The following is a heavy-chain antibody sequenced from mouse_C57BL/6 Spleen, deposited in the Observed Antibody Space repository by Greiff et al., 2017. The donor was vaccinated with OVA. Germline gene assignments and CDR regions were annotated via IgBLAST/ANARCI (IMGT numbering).Heavy chain of an antibody. CDR2: IDPENGDT. D-gene: IGHD2-1*01. J-gene: IGHJ4*01. CDR3: TTRGDGNYVGYAMDY. Sequence: VQLQQSGAELVRPGASVKLSCTASGFNIKDDYMHWVKQRPEQGLEWIGWIDPENGDTEYASKFQGKATITADTSSNTAYLQLSSLTSEDTAVYYCTTRGDGNYVGYAMDYWGQGTSVTVSS. V-gene: IGHV14-4*01. CDR1: GFNIKDDY.